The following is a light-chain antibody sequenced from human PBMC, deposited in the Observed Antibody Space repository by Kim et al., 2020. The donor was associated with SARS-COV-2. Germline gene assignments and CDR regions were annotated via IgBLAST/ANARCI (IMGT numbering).Light chain of an antibody. CDR2: GKY. Sequence: SSELTQDPAVSVALGQTVRLTCQGDSLRKYYATWYQKRPGQAPVLVLYGKYNRPSGIPDRFSGSASGNTASLTITGAQAEDEADYYCNSRDSSGDHVVFGGGTQLTVL. V-gene: IGLV3-19*01. J-gene: IGLJ3*02. CDR1: SLRKYY. CDR3: NSRDSSGDHVV.